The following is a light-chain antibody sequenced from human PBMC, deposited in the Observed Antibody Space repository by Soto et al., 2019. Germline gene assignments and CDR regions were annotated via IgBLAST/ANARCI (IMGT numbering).Light chain of an antibody. CDR1: QDIRGA. V-gene: IGKV1-13*02. CDR3: QQFNSYPTT. CDR2: DVS. Sequence: AIQVTQSPSSLSASVGDRVTMTCRASQDIRGALAWYQQKSGKPPNLLIYDVSTLEGGVPSRFSGSGSGTEFTLTISSLQPEDFGTYYCQQFNSYPTTFGHGTRLEI. J-gene: IGKJ5*01.